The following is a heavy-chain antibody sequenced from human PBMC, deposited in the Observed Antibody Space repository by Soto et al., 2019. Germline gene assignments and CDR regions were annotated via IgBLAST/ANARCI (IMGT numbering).Heavy chain of an antibody. Sequence: QVQLQESGPGLVKPSETLSLTCTVSGGSISSYYWSWIRQPPGKGLEWIGYIYYSGSTNYNPSLKXRXPXXVDTSKNQFSLKLSSVTAADTAVYYCARGYDIVDYWGQGTLVTVSS. CDR3: ARGYDIVDY. D-gene: IGHD3-9*01. CDR2: IYYSGST. CDR1: GGSISSYY. J-gene: IGHJ4*02. V-gene: IGHV4-59*01.